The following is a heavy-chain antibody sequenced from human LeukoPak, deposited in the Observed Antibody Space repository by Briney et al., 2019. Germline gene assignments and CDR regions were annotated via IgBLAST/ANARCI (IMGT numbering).Heavy chain of an antibody. J-gene: IGHJ6*03. V-gene: IGHV1-2*02. CDR1: GYTFTGYY. CDR2: INPNSGGT. Sequence: GAPVKVSCKASGYTFTGYYMHWVRQAPGQGLEWMGWINPNSGGTNYAQKFQGRVTMTRDTSISTAYMELSRLRSDDTAVYYCARDLSSSRATYYYYYMDVWGKGTTVTISS. D-gene: IGHD6-13*01. CDR3: ARDLSSSRATYYYYYMDV.